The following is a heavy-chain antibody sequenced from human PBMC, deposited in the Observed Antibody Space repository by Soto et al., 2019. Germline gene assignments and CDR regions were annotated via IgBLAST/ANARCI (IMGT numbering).Heavy chain of an antibody. D-gene: IGHD5-12*01. J-gene: IGHJ4*02. V-gene: IGHV4-31*03. Sequence: QVQLQESGPGLVKPSQTLSLTCTVSGGSISSGGYYWSWIRQHPGKGLEWIGYIYYSGSTYYNPSLKSRVTISVDTSKNQFSLKLSSVTAADTAVYSCARDSVASGATIHWGQGTLVTVSS. CDR1: GGSISSGGYY. CDR2: IYYSGST. CDR3: ARDSVASGATIH.